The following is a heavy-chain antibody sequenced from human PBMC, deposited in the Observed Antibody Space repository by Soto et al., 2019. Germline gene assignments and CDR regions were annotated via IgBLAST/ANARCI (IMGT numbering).Heavy chain of an antibody. CDR1: GFTFRNYN. D-gene: IGHD2-2*01. Sequence: EVQLVESGGGLVKPGESLRRSCAASGFTFRNYNINWVRQAPGKGLEWVSSIRSRSIDMYYADSVKGRITIYREDAKNSLSLQMNGLRAEDKTVYFCVRESYPAKAFDIWGQGTMVTVSS. V-gene: IGHV3-21*01. CDR3: VRESYPAKAFDI. J-gene: IGHJ3*02. CDR2: IRSRSIDM.